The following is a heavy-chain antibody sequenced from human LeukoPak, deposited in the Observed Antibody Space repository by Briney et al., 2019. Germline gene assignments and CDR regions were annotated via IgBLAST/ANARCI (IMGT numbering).Heavy chain of an antibody. J-gene: IGHJ4*02. CDR1: GFTFSSYA. Sequence: GSLRLSCAASGFTFSSYAMGWVRQAPGKGLEWVSAISGSGGSTYYADSVKGRFTISRDNSKNTLYLQMNSLRAEDTAVYYCANGRVPEPLTKDYWGRGTLVTVSS. D-gene: IGHD1-14*01. CDR3: ANGRVPEPLTKDY. V-gene: IGHV3-23*01. CDR2: ISGSGGST.